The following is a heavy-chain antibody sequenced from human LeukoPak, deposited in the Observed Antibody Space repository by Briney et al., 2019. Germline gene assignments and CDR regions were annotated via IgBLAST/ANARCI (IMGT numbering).Heavy chain of an antibody. CDR3: ARGGRDYVWGSYRYKGYFDY. CDR1: GGSFSGYY. Sequence: SETLSLTCAVYGGSFSGYYWSWIRQPPGKGLEWIGEINHSGSTNYNPSLKSRVTISVDTSKNQFSLKLSSVTAADTAVYYCARGGRDYVWGSYRYKGYFDYWGQGTLVTVSS. CDR2: INHSGST. J-gene: IGHJ4*02. D-gene: IGHD3-16*02. V-gene: IGHV4-34*01.